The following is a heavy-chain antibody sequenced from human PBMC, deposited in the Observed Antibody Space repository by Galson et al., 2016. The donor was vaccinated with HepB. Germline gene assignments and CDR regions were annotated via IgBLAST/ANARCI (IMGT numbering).Heavy chain of an antibody. CDR1: GFSLSDARMG. D-gene: IGHD2/OR15-2a*01. CDR2: IFSNDEK. CDR3: ALNGGVIPGIFFDY. J-gene: IGHJ4*02. V-gene: IGHV2-26*01. Sequence: PALVKPTQTLTLTCTVSGFSLSDARMGVSWIRQPPGKALEWLAHIFSNDEKSYSTSLKSRLTISKDTSKSQVVLTMTNMDPVETATYYCALNGGVIPGIFFDYGGQGTLVPCSP.